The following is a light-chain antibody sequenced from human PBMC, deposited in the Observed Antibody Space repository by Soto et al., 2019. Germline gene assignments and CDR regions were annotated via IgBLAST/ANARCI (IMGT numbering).Light chain of an antibody. J-gene: IGKJ1*01. CDR2: ATS. CDR1: QRISSW. V-gene: IGKV1-12*01. Sequence: IQMTQSPSSVSASVGDRVILTCRASQRISSWLAWYHQRPGKAPKLLFYATSTLETGVPSRFSGSGSGRDFTLTISSLQPEDLGTYFCQQANSVPWTFGQGTKVEVK. CDR3: QQANSVPWT.